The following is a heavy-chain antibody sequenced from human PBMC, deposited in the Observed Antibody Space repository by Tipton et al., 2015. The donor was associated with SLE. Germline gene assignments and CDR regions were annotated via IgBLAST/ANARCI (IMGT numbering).Heavy chain of an antibody. D-gene: IGHD1-1*01. CDR2: IQDSEAS. V-gene: IGHV4-39*01. CDR1: GDSIRRNGYY. CDR3: ARHFPRQVNDLYCFDS. Sequence: LRLSCTVSGDSIRRNGYYWGWIRQSPMKGLEWIASIQDSEASDYSYYTPSLKSRVTISVDTSKNQFSLKLSSVTAADTAVYYCARHFPRQVNDLYCFDSWGQGTLVTVSS. J-gene: IGHJ4*02.